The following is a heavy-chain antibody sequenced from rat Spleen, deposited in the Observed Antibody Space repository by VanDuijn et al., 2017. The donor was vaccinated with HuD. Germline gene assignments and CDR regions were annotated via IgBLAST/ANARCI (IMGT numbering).Heavy chain of an antibody. CDR3: ARANRDSYAHFDY. D-gene: IGHD1-12*01. V-gene: IGHV2S63*01. CDR1: GFSLTTNG. Sequence: VHLKESGPGLVQSSQTLSLTCTVFGFSLTTNGVSWVRQPPGKGLVWMGVIWTGGSTAYNSLLKSRLSITRDISKSQVFLKMNSLQTEDTATYYCARANRDSYAHFDYWGQGVMVTVSS. J-gene: IGHJ2*01. CDR2: IWTGGST.